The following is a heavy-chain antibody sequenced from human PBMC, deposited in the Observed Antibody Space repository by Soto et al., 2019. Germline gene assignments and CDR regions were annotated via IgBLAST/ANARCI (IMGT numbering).Heavy chain of an antibody. V-gene: IGHV4-34*01. CDR1: GGSFSGYY. CDR3: ARIQWFGELSPVLAFDI. Sequence: TSETLSLTCAVYGGSFSGYYWSWIRQPPGKGLEWIGEINHSGSTNYNPSLKSRVTISVDTSKNQFSLKLSSVTAADTAVYYCARIQWFGELSPVLAFDIWGQGTMVTVSS. J-gene: IGHJ3*02. D-gene: IGHD3-10*01. CDR2: INHSGST.